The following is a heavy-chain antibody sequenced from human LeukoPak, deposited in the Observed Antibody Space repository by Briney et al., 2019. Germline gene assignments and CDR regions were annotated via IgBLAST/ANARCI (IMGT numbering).Heavy chain of an antibody. CDR1: GFNFSNYA. V-gene: IGHV3-23*01. J-gene: IGHJ3*01. CDR3: AKCRLSYGDDAFHV. D-gene: IGHD4-17*01. Sequence: GGSLRLSCAASGFNFSNYAMSWVRQAPGKGLEWVSYVAGGGGKKFHADSVKGRFTISRDNSRNTMFLQMNSLRVEDTAVYYCAKCRLSYGDDAFHVWGQGTMVLVSS. CDR2: VAGGGGKK.